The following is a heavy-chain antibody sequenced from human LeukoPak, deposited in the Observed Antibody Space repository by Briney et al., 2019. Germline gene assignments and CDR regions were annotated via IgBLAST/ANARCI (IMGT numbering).Heavy chain of an antibody. J-gene: IGHJ3*01. D-gene: IGHD2-21*02. V-gene: IGHV3-49*01. CDR1: GFTFAVHG. Sequence: SLRLSCTASGFTFAVHGMSWFRQAPGTGLKGVGLIRGIAYGGTTQYAASVRGRFTISREGSKSIASLGLISLTTEDTAVYYCSSGDGGGDPCDVWGQGTMVTFSS. CDR2: IRGIAYGGTT. CDR3: SSGDGGGDPCDV.